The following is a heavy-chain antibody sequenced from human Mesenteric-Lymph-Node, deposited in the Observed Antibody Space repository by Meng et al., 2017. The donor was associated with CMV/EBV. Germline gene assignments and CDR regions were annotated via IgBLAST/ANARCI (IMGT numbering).Heavy chain of an antibody. CDR2: INHSGST. Sequence: GSLRLSCTVSGGSISSSSYYWSWIRQPPGKGLEWIGEINHSGSTNYNPSLKSRVTISVDTSKNQSSLKLSSVTAADTAVYYCARGYHYYGSGSYNYWGQGTLVTVSS. CDR1: GGSISSSSYY. D-gene: IGHD3-10*01. CDR3: ARGYHYYGSGSYNY. J-gene: IGHJ4*02. V-gene: IGHV4-39*07.